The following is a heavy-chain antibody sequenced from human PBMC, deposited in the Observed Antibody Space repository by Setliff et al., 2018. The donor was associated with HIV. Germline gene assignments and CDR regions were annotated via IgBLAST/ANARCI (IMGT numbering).Heavy chain of an antibody. Sequence: ASVKVSCKASGYTFTNYGISWVRQAPGQGLEWMGWIGTYNGDTNYAQKFQGRVTMTTDTSTSTAYMELRSLISDDTAVYYCAREGLWFGDRGYYMDVWGTGTAVTVSS. D-gene: IGHD3-10*01. V-gene: IGHV1-18*01. CDR3: AREGLWFGDRGYYMDV. CDR2: IGTYNGDT. CDR1: GYTFTNYG. J-gene: IGHJ6*03.